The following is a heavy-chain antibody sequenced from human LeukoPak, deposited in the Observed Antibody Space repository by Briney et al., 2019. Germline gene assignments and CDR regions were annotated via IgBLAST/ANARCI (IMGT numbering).Heavy chain of an antibody. Sequence: ASVKVSCKASGYTFTSYDINWVRQATGQGLEWMGWMNPNSGNTGYAQKFQGRVTMTRNTSISTAYMELSSLRSEDTAVYYCARVYLTMVRGVIITYYYYMDVWGKGTTVTISS. CDR2: MNPNSGNT. J-gene: IGHJ6*03. D-gene: IGHD3-10*01. CDR3: ARVYLTMVRGVIITYYYYMDV. V-gene: IGHV1-8*01. CDR1: GYTFTSYD.